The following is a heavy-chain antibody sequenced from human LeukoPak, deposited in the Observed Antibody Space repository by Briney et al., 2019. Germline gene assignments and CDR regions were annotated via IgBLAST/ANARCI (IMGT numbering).Heavy chain of an antibody. CDR3: ATMSYDMLTGYRPLDF. CDR2: VSDTGNT. Sequence: LEALFLPCPGSAGSLRGYFWDLVWESPREGIEWIWYVSDTGNTKYNPSLTSRLSLSVDTSKNRFSLKLTSVTAADSAVYYCATMSYDMLTGYRPLDFWGRGTLVTVSS. V-gene: IGHV4-59*01. J-gene: IGHJ4*02. D-gene: IGHD3-9*01. CDR1: AGSLRGYF.